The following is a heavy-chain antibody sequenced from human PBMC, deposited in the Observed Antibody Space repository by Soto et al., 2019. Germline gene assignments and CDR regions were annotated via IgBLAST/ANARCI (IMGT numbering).Heavy chain of an antibody. CDR3: EKDRSANYYDSSGYYHGFDP. D-gene: IGHD3-22*01. Sequence: ASVKISCKFSGYTLTELSMHWVRQAPGKGPEWMGGFDPEDGETIYAQKFQGRVTMTEDTSTDTAYMELSRLTSEDTAVYYCEKDRSANYYDSSGYYHGFDPWGQGTLVTVSS. CDR2: FDPEDGET. CDR1: GYTLTELS. J-gene: IGHJ5*02. V-gene: IGHV1-24*01.